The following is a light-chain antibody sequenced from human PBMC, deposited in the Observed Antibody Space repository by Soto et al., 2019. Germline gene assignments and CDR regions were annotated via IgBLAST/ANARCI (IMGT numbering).Light chain of an antibody. CDR2: GAS. Sequence: EIVLTQSPGTLSLSPGERATLSCRASQSVSNNYLAWYQQKPGQAPRLLIYGASNRATGIPDRFSGSGSATDFTLTISRLEPEDFATYSCHQSYITPPAFGQGTKVDIK. J-gene: IGKJ2*01. CDR3: HQSYITPPA. V-gene: IGKV3-20*01. CDR1: QSVSNNY.